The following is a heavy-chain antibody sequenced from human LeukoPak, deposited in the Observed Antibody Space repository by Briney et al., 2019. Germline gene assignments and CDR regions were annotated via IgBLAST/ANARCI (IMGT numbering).Heavy chain of an antibody. D-gene: IGHD5-18*01. Sequence: SETLTLTCTVSGGSISSGSYYWSWIPQPAGKGLVWIWRIYTSGSTNYNPALKSRVTISVDTSKIQFSRKLSSVTAADTAVYYCARDGIREYSYGYANYYYYMDVWGKGTTVTVSS. CDR3: ARDGIREYSYGYANYYYYMDV. CDR1: GGSISSGSYY. V-gene: IGHV4-61*02. CDR2: IYTSGST. J-gene: IGHJ6*03.